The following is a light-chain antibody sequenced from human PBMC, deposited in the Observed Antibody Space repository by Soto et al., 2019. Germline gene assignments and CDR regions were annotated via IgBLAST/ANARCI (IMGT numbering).Light chain of an antibody. Sequence: EIVMTQSPATLSVSPGERATLSCRASQSVSSNLAWYQQKPGQAPRLLIYGASTRATGIPARFSGSGSGTDFTLTISSLQSEDFAVYYCQQYNNGPPVSTFGQGTKLEIK. CDR2: GAS. J-gene: IGKJ2*01. CDR1: QSVSSN. V-gene: IGKV3-15*01. CDR3: QQYNNGPPVST.